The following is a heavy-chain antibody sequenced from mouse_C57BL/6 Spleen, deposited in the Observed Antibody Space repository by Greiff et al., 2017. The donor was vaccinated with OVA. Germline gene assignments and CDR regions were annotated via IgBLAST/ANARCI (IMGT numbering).Heavy chain of an antibody. Sequence: DVMLVESGGGLVKPGGSLKLSCAASGFTFSSYAMSWVRQTPEKRLEWVATISDGGSYTYYPDNVKGRFTISRDNAKNNLYLQMSHLKSEDTAMYYCAREKLGKGGFDYWGQGTTLTVSS. J-gene: IGHJ2*01. V-gene: IGHV5-4*01. CDR3: AREKLGKGGFDY. CDR2: ISDGGSYT. CDR1: GFTFSSYA. D-gene: IGHD4-1*01.